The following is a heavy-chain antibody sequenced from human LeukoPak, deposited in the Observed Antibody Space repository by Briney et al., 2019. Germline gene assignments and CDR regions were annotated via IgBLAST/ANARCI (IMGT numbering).Heavy chain of an antibody. J-gene: IGHJ4*02. CDR3: ARSPDGLMGATSD. CDR2: IYSGGRT. Sequence: GGSLRLSCAASGFTVSSNYMSWVRQVPGKGLEWVSVIYSGGRTYYADSVKGRFTISRDNSKNTLYLQMNSLRAEDAAVYYCARSPDGLMGATSDWGRGALVTVSS. D-gene: IGHD1-26*01. V-gene: IGHV3-53*01. CDR1: GFTVSSNY.